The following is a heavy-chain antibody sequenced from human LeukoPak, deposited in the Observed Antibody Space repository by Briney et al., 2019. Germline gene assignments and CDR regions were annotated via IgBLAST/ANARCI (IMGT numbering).Heavy chain of an antibody. D-gene: IGHD3-16*01. CDR1: GFTVSSNY. J-gene: IGHJ4*02. CDR2: ISGSGGST. CDR3: AKGDEVMGY. Sequence: GGSLRLSCAASGFTVSSNYMSWVRQAPGKGLEWVSAISGSGGSTYYADSVKGRFTISRDNSKNTLYLQMNSLRAEDTAVYYCAKGDEVMGYWGQGTLVTVSS. V-gene: IGHV3-23*01.